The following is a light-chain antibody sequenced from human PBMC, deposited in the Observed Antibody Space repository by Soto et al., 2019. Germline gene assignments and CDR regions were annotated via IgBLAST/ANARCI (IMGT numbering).Light chain of an antibody. V-gene: IGLV2-14*01. CDR1: SSDVGGYNY. Sequence: QSALTQPASVSGSPGQSITISCTGTSSDVGGYNYVSWYQQHPGKAPKLMIYDVSNRPSGVSNRFSGSKSGNTASLTISGLQAEDEDDYYGSSYTSSSTLVVFGGGTNVTVL. CDR2: DVS. J-gene: IGLJ2*01. CDR3: SSYTSSSTLVV.